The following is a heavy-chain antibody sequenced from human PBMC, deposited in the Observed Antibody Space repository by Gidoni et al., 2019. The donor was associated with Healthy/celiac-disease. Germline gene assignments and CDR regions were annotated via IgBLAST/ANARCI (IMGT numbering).Heavy chain of an antibody. Sequence: QVPLVESGGVVVQPGRSLRLSCAASGFTFSSSGMHWVRQAQGKGLEWVAVIWYDGRNKDYADSVKGRFTISRDNSKNTLYLQMNSLRAEDTAVYYCARDGAGGIAVAGTFGWYFDLWGRGTLVTVSS. CDR3: ARDGAGGIAVAGTFGWYFDL. D-gene: IGHD6-19*01. CDR2: IWYDGRNK. V-gene: IGHV3-33*01. J-gene: IGHJ2*01. CDR1: GFTFSSSG.